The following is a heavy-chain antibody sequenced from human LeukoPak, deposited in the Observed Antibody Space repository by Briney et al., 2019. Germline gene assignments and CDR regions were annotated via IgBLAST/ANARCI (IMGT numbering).Heavy chain of an antibody. CDR2: INHSGST. V-gene: IGHV4-34*01. CDR1: GGSFSGYY. J-gene: IGHJ6*03. CDR3: ARQRRVRGAKEVYYYYYYYMDV. D-gene: IGHD3-10*01. Sequence: PSETLSLTCAVYGGSFSGYYWSWIRQPPGKGLEWIGEINHSGSTNYNPSLKSRVTISVDTSKNQFSLKLSSVTAADTAVYYCARQRRVRGAKEVYYYYYYYMDVWGKGTTVTTSS.